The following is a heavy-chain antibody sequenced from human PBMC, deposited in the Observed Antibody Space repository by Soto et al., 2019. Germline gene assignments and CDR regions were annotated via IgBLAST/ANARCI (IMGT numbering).Heavy chain of an antibody. D-gene: IGHD6-13*01. V-gene: IGHV4-31*11. CDR2: IYYSGST. Sequence: QVQLQESGPGLVKPSQTLSLTCAVSGGSISSGGYYWSWIRQHPGKGLEWIGYIYYSGSTYYNPSLKSRVTLSVDTSKNQFSLKLSSVTAADTAVYYWARAKKGIAAAENWFDPWGQGTLVTVSS. J-gene: IGHJ5*02. CDR3: ARAKKGIAAAENWFDP. CDR1: GGSISSGGYY.